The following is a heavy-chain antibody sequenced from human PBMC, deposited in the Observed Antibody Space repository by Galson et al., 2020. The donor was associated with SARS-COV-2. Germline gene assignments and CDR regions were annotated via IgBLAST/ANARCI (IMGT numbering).Heavy chain of an antibody. J-gene: IGHJ4*02. CDR2: IKQDGSEK. CDR3: ARVRPGYFDY. V-gene: IGHV3-7*01. CDR1: GLIFSNHW. Sequence: GGSLRLSCATSGLIFSNHWMTWVRQAPGKGLEWVANIKQDGSEKYYVDSVKGRFTISSDNARDSLYLQMNSLRAEDTAVYYCARVRPGYFDYWGQGTLVTVSS.